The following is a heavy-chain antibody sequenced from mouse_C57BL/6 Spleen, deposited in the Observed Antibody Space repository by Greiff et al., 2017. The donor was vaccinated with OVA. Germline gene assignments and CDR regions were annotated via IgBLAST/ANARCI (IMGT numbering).Heavy chain of an antibody. CDR2: IWRGGST. V-gene: IGHV2-2*01. CDR1: GFSLTSYG. J-gene: IGHJ4*01. D-gene: IGHD2-12*01. CDR3: ARNDDASKYAMDY. Sequence: VKLVESGPGLVQPSQSLSITCTVSGFSLTSYGVHWVRQSPGKGLEWLGVIWRGGSTDYNAAFISRLSISKDNSKSQVFFKMNSLQADDTAIYYCARNDDASKYAMDYWGQGTSVTVSS.